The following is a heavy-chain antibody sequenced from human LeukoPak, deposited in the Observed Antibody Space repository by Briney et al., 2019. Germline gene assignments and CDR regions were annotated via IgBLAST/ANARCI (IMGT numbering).Heavy chain of an antibody. CDR2: ISSSSTYI. D-gene: IGHD6-13*01. V-gene: IGHV3-21*01. J-gene: IGHJ6*02. CDR1: GFIFSSYT. CDR3: AREGIATTGRDGMDV. Sequence: GGSLRLSCAASGFIFSSYTMNWVRQAPGKDLEWVSSISSSSTYIYYADSVKGRFTISRDNAKNLLYLQMNSLRDEDTALYYCAREGIATTGRDGMDVWGRGTTVTVSS.